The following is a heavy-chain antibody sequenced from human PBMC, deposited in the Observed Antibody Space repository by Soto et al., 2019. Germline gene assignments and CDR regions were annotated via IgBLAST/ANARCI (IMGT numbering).Heavy chain of an antibody. CDR2: IYYSGST. D-gene: IGHD5-18*01. V-gene: IGHV4-39*01. CDR3: ARRYSYGYESDAFDI. J-gene: IGHJ3*02. Sequence: QLQLQESGPGLVKPSETLSLTCTVSGGSISSSSYYWGWIRQPPGKGREWIGSIYYSGSTYYNPSLKSRVTISVDTSKNQFSLKLSSVTAADTAVYYCARRYSYGYESDAFDIWGQGTMVTVSS. CDR1: GGSISSSSYY.